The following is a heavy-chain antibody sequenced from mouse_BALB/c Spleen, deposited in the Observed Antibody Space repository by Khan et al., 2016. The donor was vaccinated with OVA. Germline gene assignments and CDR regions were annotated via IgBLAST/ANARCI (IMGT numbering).Heavy chain of an antibody. J-gene: IGHJ4*01. Sequence: EVQLLESGPGLVKPSQSLSLTCTVTGYSITSDYAWNWIRQFPGNKLEWMGYISSSGSTNYNPALKSRISITRDTSKNQFFLQLNSVTTEDTATYYCARDGSRYNYAMDYWGQGTSGTVSS. V-gene: IGHV3-2*02. CDR3: ARDGSRYNYAMDY. D-gene: IGHD2-3*01. CDR1: GYSITSDYA. CDR2: ISSSGST.